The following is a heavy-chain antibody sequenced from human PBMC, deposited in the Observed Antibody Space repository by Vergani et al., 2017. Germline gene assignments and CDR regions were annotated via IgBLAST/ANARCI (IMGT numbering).Heavy chain of an antibody. V-gene: IGHV1-69*06. J-gene: IGHJ3*02. CDR2: IIPIFGTA. D-gene: IGHD6-6*01. Sequence: QVQLVQSGAEVKKPGASVKVSCKASGYTFTSYDINWVRQAPGQGLEWMGRIIPIFGTANYAQKFQGRVTITGDKSTSTAYMELSSLRSEDTAVYYCARAIAARFGGGDSFDIWGQGTMVTVSS. CDR1: GYTFTSYD. CDR3: ARAIAARFGGGDSFDI.